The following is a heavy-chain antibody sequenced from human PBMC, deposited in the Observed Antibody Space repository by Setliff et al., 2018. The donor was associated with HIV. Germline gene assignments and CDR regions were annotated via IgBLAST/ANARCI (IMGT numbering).Heavy chain of an antibody. J-gene: IGHJ4*02. V-gene: IGHV4-4*08. CDR2: IYASGST. CDR3: TRRFEKWLAFDY. D-gene: IGHD6-19*01. Sequence: ETLSLTCTVSGGSISSYYWSWIRQPPGKGLEWIGYIYASGSTYHNPSLKSRVTISVDTSKNQFSLSLASVTAADTAVYYCTRRFEKWLAFDYWGQGTLVTVSS. CDR1: GGSISSYY.